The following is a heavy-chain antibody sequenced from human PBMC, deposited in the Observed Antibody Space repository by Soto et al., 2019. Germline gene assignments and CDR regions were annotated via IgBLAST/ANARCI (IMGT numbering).Heavy chain of an antibody. Sequence: QVQLQEWGPGLVKQSATLSLTCTVSGGSITTYYWSCIRQPAGKGLEWIGRSYSGGSTNYNPSLRSRVPVSVDMSKNQFSLKLGSVTAADTAVYYCARVPGGFGEFRLDYWGQGTLVPVSS. J-gene: IGHJ4*02. CDR2: SYSGGST. D-gene: IGHD3-10*01. V-gene: IGHV4-4*07. CDR3: ARVPGGFGEFRLDY. CDR1: GGSITTYY.